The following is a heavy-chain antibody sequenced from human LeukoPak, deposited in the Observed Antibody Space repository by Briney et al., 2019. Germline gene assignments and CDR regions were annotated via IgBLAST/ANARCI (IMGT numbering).Heavy chain of an antibody. Sequence: GGSLRLSCAASGFTFSSYGMHWVRQAPGKGLEWVAFIRYDGSNKYYADSVKGRFTISRDNSKNTLYLQMNSLRAEDTAVYYCAKAQYSSSWYGPRADWGQGTLVTVSP. J-gene: IGHJ4*02. CDR2: IRYDGSNK. CDR3: AKAQYSSSWYGPRAD. V-gene: IGHV3-30*02. D-gene: IGHD6-13*01. CDR1: GFTFSSYG.